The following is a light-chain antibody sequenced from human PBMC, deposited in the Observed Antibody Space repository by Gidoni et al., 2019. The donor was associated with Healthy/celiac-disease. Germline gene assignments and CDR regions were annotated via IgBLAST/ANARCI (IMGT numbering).Light chain of an antibody. CDR1: QRVSSSY. J-gene: IGKJ5*01. CDR3: QQYGSSPLIT. CDR2: GTS. V-gene: IGKV3-20*01. Sequence: IVLTPSTGTLSSSPGERAPLSCRAGQRVSSSYLAWSQQKPGQAPRPLSYGTSSRATGIPDRFSGSGSGTDFTLTISSLEPEDFAVYYCQQYGSSPLITFGQXTRLEIK.